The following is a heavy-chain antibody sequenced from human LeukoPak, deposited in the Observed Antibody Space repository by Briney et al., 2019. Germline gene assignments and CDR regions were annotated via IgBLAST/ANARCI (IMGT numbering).Heavy chain of an antibody. Sequence: PGGSLRLSCAVSGFTFSNYAMNWIRQAPGKGLEWVSSIDVGSYTYYAGSVRGRFTISRDNAKNLLYLQMNSLRVEDTAVYYCASEGVVGPVAHFDYWGQGALVTVSS. D-gene: IGHD1-26*01. J-gene: IGHJ4*02. CDR2: IDVGSYT. CDR3: ASEGVVGPVAHFDY. CDR1: GFTFSNYA. V-gene: IGHV3-21*01.